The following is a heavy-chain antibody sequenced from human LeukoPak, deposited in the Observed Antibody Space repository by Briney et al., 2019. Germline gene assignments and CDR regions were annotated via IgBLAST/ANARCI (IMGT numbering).Heavy chain of an antibody. CDR1: GYTFTSYA. CDR3: ARDLWDIVVAGVDTAMGIFDY. J-gene: IGHJ4*02. Sequence: ASVKVSCKASGYTFTSYAVHWVRQAPGQRLEWMRWINAGNGNTKYSQKFQGRVTITRDTSASTAYMELSSLRSEDTAVYYCARDLWDIVVAGVDTAMGIFDYWGQGTLVTVSS. CDR2: INAGNGNT. V-gene: IGHV1-3*01. D-gene: IGHD5-18*01.